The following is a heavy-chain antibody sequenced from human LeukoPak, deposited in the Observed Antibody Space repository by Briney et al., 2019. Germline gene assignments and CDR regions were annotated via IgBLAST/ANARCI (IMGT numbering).Heavy chain of an antibody. CDR3: ARVGGSGPYVGYYGMDV. D-gene: IGHD2-15*01. V-gene: IGHV3-7*01. CDR2: IKQDGSEK. J-gene: IGHJ6*02. CDR1: GFTFSNYG. Sequence: GGSLRLSCAASGFTFSNYGMNWVRQAPGKGLEWVANIKQDGSEKYYVDSVKGRFTISRDNAKNSLYLQMNSLRAEDTAVYYCARVGGSGPYVGYYGMDVWGQGTTVTVSS.